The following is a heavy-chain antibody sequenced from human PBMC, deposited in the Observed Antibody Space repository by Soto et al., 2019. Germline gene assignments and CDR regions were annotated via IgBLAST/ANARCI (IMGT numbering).Heavy chain of an antibody. J-gene: IGHJ5*02. D-gene: IGHD6-19*01. Sequence: ASETLSLTCAVYGGSFSGYYWSWIRQPPGKGLEWIGEINHSGSTNYNPSLKSRVTISVDTSKNQLSLKMRSVTAADTAVYYCARGLDPIAVAGRGRFDPWGQGTLVTVS. CDR2: INHSGST. CDR1: GGSFSGYY. V-gene: IGHV4-34*01. CDR3: ARGLDPIAVAGRGRFDP.